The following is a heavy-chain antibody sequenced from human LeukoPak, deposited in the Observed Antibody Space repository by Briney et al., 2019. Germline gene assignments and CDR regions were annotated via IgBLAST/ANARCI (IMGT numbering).Heavy chain of an antibody. CDR1: GFTFSSYG. D-gene: IGHD6-19*01. J-gene: IGHJ6*04. Sequence: PGGTLRLSCAASGFTFSSYGMSWVRQAPGKGLEWVSAISGSGGSTYYADSVKGRFTISRDNSKNTLYLQMNSLRAGDTAVYYCAKVGDSYSSGSWDVWGKGTTVTISS. V-gene: IGHV3-23*01. CDR2: ISGSGGST. CDR3: AKVGDSYSSGSWDV.